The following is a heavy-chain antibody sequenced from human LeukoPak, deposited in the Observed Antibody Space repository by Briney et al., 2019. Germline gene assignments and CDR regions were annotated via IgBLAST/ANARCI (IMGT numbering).Heavy chain of an antibody. J-gene: IGHJ5*02. CDR3: ARRRDGYNRNWFDP. CDR1: GGSISSSSYY. Sequence: PSETLSLTCTVSGGSISSSSYYWGWIRQPPGKGLEWIGSIYYSGSTYYNPSLKSRVTISVDTSKNQFSLKLSSVTAADTAVYYCARRRDGYNRNWFDPWGQGTLVTVSS. D-gene: IGHD5-24*01. CDR2: IYYSGST. V-gene: IGHV4-39*01.